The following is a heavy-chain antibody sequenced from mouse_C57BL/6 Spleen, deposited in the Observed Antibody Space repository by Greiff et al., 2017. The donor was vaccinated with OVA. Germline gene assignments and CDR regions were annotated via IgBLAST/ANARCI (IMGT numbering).Heavy chain of an antibody. J-gene: IGHJ2*01. CDR2: INPNNGGT. Sequence: EVQLQQSGPELVKPGASVKISCKASGYTFTDYYMNWVKQSHGKSLEWIGDINPNNGGTSYNQQFKGKATLTVDTSSSTAYMELRSLTTDDSAVEYCARSNGDDYWGQGTTLTVSA. CDR3: ARSNGDDY. V-gene: IGHV1-26*01. CDR1: GYTFTDYY. D-gene: IGHD4-1*01.